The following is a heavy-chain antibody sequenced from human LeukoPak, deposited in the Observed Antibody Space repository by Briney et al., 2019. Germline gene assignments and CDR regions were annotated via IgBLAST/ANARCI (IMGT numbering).Heavy chain of an antibody. V-gene: IGHV3-21*01. CDR1: GFTFSSYS. D-gene: IGHD4-17*01. J-gene: IGHJ4*02. Sequence: GGSLRLSCAASGFTFSSYSMNWVRQAPGKGLEWVSSISSSSSYIYYADSVKGRFTISRDNAKNSLYLQMNSLRAEDTAVYYCARADPYGDYGLYFDYWGQGTLVTVSS. CDR3: ARADPYGDYGLYFDY. CDR2: ISSSSSYI.